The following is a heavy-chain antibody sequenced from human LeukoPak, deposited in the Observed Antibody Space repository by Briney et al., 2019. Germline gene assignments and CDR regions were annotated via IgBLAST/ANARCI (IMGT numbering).Heavy chain of an antibody. V-gene: IGHV4-34*01. J-gene: IGHJ4*02. Sequence: SETLSLTCAVYGGSFSGYYWSWIRQPPGKGLEWIGEINHSGSTNYNPSLKSRVTISVDTSKNQFSLKLSSVTAADTAVYYCARELVAATPGPFDYWGQGTLVTVSS. D-gene: IGHD2-15*01. CDR2: INHSGST. CDR3: ARELVAATPGPFDY. CDR1: GGSFSGYY.